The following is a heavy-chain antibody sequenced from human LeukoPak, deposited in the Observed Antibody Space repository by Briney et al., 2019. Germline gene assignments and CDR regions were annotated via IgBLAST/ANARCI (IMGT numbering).Heavy chain of an antibody. CDR3: AKDEVVGATGESDIDY. V-gene: IGHV3-30*02. J-gene: IGHJ4*02. Sequence: GGSLRLSCAASGFTFSSYGMHWVRQAPGKGLEWVAFIRYDGSNKYYADSVKGRFTISRDNSKNTLYLQMNSLRAEDTAVYYCAKDEVVGATGESDIDYWGQGTLVTVSS. CDR2: IRYDGSNK. D-gene: IGHD1-26*01. CDR1: GFTFSSYG.